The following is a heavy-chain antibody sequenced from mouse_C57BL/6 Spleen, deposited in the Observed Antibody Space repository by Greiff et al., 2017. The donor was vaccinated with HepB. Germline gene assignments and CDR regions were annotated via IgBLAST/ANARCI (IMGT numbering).Heavy chain of an antibody. D-gene: IGHD2-3*01. V-gene: IGHV3-6*01. J-gene: IGHJ1*03. CDR1: GYSITSGYY. Sequence: EVKLQQSGPGLVKPSQSLSLTCSVTGYSITSGYYWNWIRQFPGNKLEWMGYISYDGSNNYNPSLKNRISITRDTSKNQFFLKLNSVTTEDTATYYCARDQGWLPDVWGTGTTVTVSS. CDR3: ARDQGWLPDV. CDR2: ISYDGSN.